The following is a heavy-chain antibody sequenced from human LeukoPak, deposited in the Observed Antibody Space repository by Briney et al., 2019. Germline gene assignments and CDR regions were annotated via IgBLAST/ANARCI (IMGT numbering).Heavy chain of an antibody. J-gene: IGHJ6*03. CDR3: VRAGAETGGFYHMDV. V-gene: IGHV3-7*04. CDR2: IKEDGSAK. Sequence: GGSLRLSCAASGFTFSSYWMSWVRQAPGKGLEWVANIKEDGSAKYYVDSVKGRFTISRDNAKNSLYLQMNSLRAEDTAVYYCVRAGAETGGFYHMDVWGEGTTVTVSS. CDR1: GFTFSSYW. D-gene: IGHD3-10*01.